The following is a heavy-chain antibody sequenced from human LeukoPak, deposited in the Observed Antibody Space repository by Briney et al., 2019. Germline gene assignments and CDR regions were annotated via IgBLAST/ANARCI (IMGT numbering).Heavy chain of an antibody. V-gene: IGHV4-39*01. CDR2: IYYSGST. CDR3: ARHDTTMKGAFDI. CDR1: GGSISSSSYY. J-gene: IGHJ3*02. Sequence: PSETLSLTCTVSGGSISSSSYYWGWIRQPPGKGLEWIGSIYYSGSTYYNPSLKSRVTISVDTSKNQFSLKPSSVTAADTAVYYCARHDTTMKGAFDIWGQGTMVTVSS. D-gene: IGHD3-22*01.